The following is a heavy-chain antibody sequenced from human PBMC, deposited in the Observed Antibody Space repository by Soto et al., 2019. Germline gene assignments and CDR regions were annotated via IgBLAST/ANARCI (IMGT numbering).Heavy chain of an antibody. Sequence: GESLKISCEGSGYSLTDYWIGWVRQMPGKGLEWMGIIYPGDSDTKYSPSVQGQVTISADRSISTAYLQWTSLKASDTAMYYCARSKRGAYSSGWYSLSGYYNYGIDVWGQGTKVTVS. J-gene: IGHJ6*02. CDR2: IYPGDSDT. D-gene: IGHD6-19*01. V-gene: IGHV5-51*01. CDR1: GYSLTDYW. CDR3: ARSKRGAYSSGWYSLSGYYNYGIDV.